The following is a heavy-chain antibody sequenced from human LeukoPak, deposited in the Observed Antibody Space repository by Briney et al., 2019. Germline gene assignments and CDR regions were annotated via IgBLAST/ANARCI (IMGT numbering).Heavy chain of an antibody. V-gene: IGHV4-39*01. CDR2: IYYSGST. J-gene: IGHJ5*02. CDR1: GGSISSGTYY. Sequence: PSETLSLTCTVSGGSISSGTYYWGWVRQPPGKGLEWIGSIYYSGSTSYNPSLKSRVTISVDTSKNQFSLKLSSVTAADTAVYYCARGLGNWNYSDWFDPWGQGTLVTVSS. CDR3: ARGLGNWNYSDWFDP. D-gene: IGHD1-7*01.